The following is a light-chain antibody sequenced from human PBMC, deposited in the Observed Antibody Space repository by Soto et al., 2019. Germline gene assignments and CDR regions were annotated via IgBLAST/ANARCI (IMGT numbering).Light chain of an antibody. CDR1: QSVSSN. V-gene: IGKV3-15*01. CDR2: GAS. Sequence: EIVMPQSPATLSVSPGERATLSCRASQSVSSNLAWYQQKPGQAPMLLIYGASTRATGIPARFRGSGSGTEFTLTISSLQSEDFAVYYCQQYNKWPPYTFGQGTKLESK. CDR3: QQYNKWPPYT. J-gene: IGKJ2*01.